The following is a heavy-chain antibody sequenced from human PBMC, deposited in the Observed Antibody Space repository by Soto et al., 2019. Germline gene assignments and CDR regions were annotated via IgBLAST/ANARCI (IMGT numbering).Heavy chain of an antibody. Sequence: ASETLSLTCTVSGGSISSGDYYWSWIRQPPGKGLEWIGYIYYSGSTYYNPSLKSRVTISVDTSKNQFSLKLSSVTAADTAVYYCAREFDGVPDFWSGYFDYWGQGTLVTSPQ. V-gene: IGHV4-30-4*01. CDR3: AREFDGVPDFWSGYFDY. CDR2: IYYSGST. CDR1: GGSISSGDYY. D-gene: IGHD3-3*01. J-gene: IGHJ4*02.